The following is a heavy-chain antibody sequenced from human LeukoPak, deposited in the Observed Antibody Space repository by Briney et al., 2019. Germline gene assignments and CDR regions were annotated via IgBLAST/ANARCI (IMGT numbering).Heavy chain of an antibody. D-gene: IGHD6-13*01. Sequence: ASVTVSCKASGYTFTIYGISWVRQAPGQGLEGMGWISAYNGNTNYAQKLQGRVTMTTDTSTSTAYMELRSLRSDDTAVYYCARQQLVRGNWFDPWGQGTLVTVSS. CDR3: ARQQLVRGNWFDP. CDR1: GYTFTIYG. V-gene: IGHV1-18*01. CDR2: ISAYNGNT. J-gene: IGHJ5*02.